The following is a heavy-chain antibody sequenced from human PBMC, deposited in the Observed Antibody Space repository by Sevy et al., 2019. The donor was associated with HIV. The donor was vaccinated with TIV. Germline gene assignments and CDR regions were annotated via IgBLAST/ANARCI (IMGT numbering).Heavy chain of an antibody. CDR2: IHPKSGAT. CDR3: AREDSDDTSAYYYFYYGMDV. V-gene: IGHV1-2*06. J-gene: IGHJ6*02. Sequence: ASVKVSCKASGYTFTAYYIHWLRQAPGQGLEWMGRIHPKSGATNYSQKFQGRVTMTRDTSISTSFMELTRLRSDDTAVYYCAREDSDDTSAYYYFYYGMDVWGQGTTVTVSS. D-gene: IGHD3-22*01. CDR1: GYTFTAYY.